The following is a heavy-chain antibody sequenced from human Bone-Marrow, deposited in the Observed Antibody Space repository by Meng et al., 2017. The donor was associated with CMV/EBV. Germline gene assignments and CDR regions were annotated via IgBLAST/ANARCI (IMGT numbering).Heavy chain of an antibody. CDR1: GYTFTSYD. CDR3: ATGVADFEY. V-gene: IGHV1-8*01. J-gene: IGHJ4*02. Sequence: QVQLGPSGAEVKKPGASVQVSCKASGYTFTSYDINSVRQAAGQGLEWMGWMNPNSGNTDYAQKFQGRVTMTRNISKSTAYMDLSSLRSEDTAVYYCATGVADFEYWGQGTLVTVSS. CDR2: MNPNSGNT. D-gene: IGHD6-19*01.